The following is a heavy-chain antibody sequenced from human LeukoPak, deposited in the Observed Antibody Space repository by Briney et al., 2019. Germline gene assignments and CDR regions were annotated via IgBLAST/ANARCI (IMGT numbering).Heavy chain of an antibody. CDR2: IYYSGST. CDR3: ARGHCFGGDCYFDY. J-gene: IGHJ4*02. CDR1: GGSITSSSYY. Sequence: PSETLSLTCTVSGGSITSSSYYWGWIRQPPGKGLEGIGSIYYSGSTYYNPSLKSRVTISVDTSKNQFSLKLSSVTAADTAVHYCARGHCFGGDCYFDYWGPGTLVTVSS. V-gene: IGHV4-39*01. D-gene: IGHD2-21*02.